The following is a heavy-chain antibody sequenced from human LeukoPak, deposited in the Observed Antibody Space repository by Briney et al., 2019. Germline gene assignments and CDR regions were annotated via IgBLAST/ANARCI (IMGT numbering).Heavy chain of an antibody. J-gene: IGHJ6*03. Sequence: SETLSLTCTVSGGSISSYYWSWIRQPAGKGLEWIGRIYTSGSTNYNPSLKSRVTMSVDTSKNQFSLKLSSVTAADTAVYYCARGRVVVPAAIRYYYYYYYMDVRGKGTTVTVSS. CDR2: IYTSGST. D-gene: IGHD2-2*01. CDR3: ARGRVVVPAAIRYYYYYYYMDV. V-gene: IGHV4-4*07. CDR1: GGSISSYY.